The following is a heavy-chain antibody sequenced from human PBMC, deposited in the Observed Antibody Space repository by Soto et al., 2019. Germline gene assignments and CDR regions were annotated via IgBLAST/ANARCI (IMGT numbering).Heavy chain of an antibody. CDR2: ISSSSSYI. CDR1: GFTFSSYS. Sequence: GGSLRLSCAASGFTFSSYSMNWVRQAPGKGLEWVSSISSSSSYIYYADSVKGRFTISRDNAKNSLYLQMNSLRAEDTAVYYCAREGGSYYGMDVWGQGTTVTSP. J-gene: IGHJ6*02. V-gene: IGHV3-21*01. CDR3: AREGGSYYGMDV. D-gene: IGHD3-10*01.